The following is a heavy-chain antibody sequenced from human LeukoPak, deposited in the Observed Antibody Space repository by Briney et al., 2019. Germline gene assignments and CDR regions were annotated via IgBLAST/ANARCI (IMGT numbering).Heavy chain of an antibody. J-gene: IGHJ4*02. CDR2: IRYDGSNK. V-gene: IGHV3-30*02. D-gene: IGHD3-10*01. CDR3: AKDSGSYYTSDY. CDR1: AFTFDNYD. Sequence: GGSLRLSCAASAFTFDNYDMHWVRQAPGKGLEWVTFIRYDGSNKYYADFVEGRFTISRDNSKNTLYLLMNSLRAEDTAVYYCAKDSGSYYTSDYWGQGTLVTVSS.